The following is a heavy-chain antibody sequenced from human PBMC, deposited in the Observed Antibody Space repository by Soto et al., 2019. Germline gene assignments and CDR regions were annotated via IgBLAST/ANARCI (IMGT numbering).Heavy chain of an antibody. Sequence: SETLSLTCIVSGAALNSGNYYWSWIRQVPGKGLEWIGHIYVTGAVDYNPSLRDRITISQDTSERQFSLNLRLVTAADTAVYYCARLRIATNNYKWFDPWGQGTLVTVSS. CDR3: ARLRIATNNYKWFDP. CDR2: IYVTGAV. CDR1: GAALNSGNYY. J-gene: IGHJ5*02. D-gene: IGHD2-21*01. V-gene: IGHV4-31*03.